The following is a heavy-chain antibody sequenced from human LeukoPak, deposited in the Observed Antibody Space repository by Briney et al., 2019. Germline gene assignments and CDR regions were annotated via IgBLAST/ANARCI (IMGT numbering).Heavy chain of an antibody. CDR3: ARGLDHYDTSDYPILRH. CDR1: ENTFTNFE. Sequence: ASVKVSCKASENTFTNFEFNWVRQATGQGLEWMGWMNPNSGETGYAQDLQGRVTMTRDTSISTAYMELSSLRSEDTAMYYCARGLDHYDTSDYPILRHWGQGTLVTVSS. CDR2: MNPNSGET. D-gene: IGHD3-22*01. V-gene: IGHV1-8*01. J-gene: IGHJ4*02.